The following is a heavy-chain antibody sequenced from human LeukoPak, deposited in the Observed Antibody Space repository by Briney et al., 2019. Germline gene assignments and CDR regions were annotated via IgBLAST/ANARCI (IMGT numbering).Heavy chain of an antibody. J-gene: IGHJ5*01. D-gene: IGHD1-7*01. V-gene: IGHV1-2*02. CDR1: GYTFTSKY. CDR2: VIPNSGAT. Sequence: ASVKVSCKASGYTFTSKYMHWLRQAPGQGPEWMGWVIPNSGATNYAQKFQGRVTMTRDTSISTAYMELSALTSEDTAVYYCARGFRDWNWNSLIWFDSWGQGTLVTVSS. CDR3: ARGFRDWNWNSLIWFDS.